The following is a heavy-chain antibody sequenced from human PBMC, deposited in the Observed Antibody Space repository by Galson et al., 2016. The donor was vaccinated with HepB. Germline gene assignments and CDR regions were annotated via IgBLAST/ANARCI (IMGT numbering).Heavy chain of an antibody. CDR2: TSSNGGST. Sequence: SLRLSCAASGFTFSSYAMHWVRQAPGKGLEYVSATSSNGGSTYYADSVKGSFTISRDNSKYTLDLQMSSLRAEDTAVYYFVRGPYYDFWSGPDLVAFDIWGQGTMVTVSS. CDR1: GFTFSSYA. CDR3: VRGPYYDFWSGPDLVAFDI. V-gene: IGHV3-64D*06. J-gene: IGHJ3*02. D-gene: IGHD3-3*01.